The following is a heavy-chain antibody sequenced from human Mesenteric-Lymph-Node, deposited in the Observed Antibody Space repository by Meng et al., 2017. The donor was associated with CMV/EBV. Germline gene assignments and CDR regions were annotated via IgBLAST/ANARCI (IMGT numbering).Heavy chain of an antibody. V-gene: IGHV1-2*02. CDR1: GDTFTGYY. CDR2: IHPNGGGT. J-gene: IGHJ3*01. CDR3: ARVSGSYLGAVDV. D-gene: IGHD1-26*01. Sequence: ASVKVSCKASGDTFTGYYVHWVRQAPGQGLEWMGWIHPNGGGTKYAQKFQGSVTMTRDTSISTAYMELSRLRSADTAMYYCARVSGSYLGAVDVWGQGTMVTVSS.